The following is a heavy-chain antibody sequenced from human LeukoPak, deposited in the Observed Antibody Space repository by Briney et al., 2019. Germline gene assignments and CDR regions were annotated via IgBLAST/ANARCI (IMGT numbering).Heavy chain of an antibody. CDR3: VRTYGSSGLGYFDL. J-gene: IGHJ2*01. V-gene: IGHV4-59*01. CDR1: GGSISSYY. D-gene: IGHD6-13*01. Sequence: PSETLSLTCTVSGGSISSYYWSWIRQPPGKGLEWIGYIYYSGSTNYSPSLKSRLTISVDTSKNQFSLKLCSVTAADTAVYYCVRTYGSSGLGYFDLWGRGTLVTVSS. CDR2: IYYSGST.